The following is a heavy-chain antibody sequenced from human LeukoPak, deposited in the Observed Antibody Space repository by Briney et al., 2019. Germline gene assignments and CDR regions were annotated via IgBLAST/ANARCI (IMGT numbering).Heavy chain of an antibody. Sequence: GGSLRLSCAASGFTVSSNYMSWVRQAPGKGLEWVSVIYSGGSTYYADSVKGRFTIFRDNSKNTLYLQMNSLRAEDTAVYYCARFTAMVTFDYWGQGTLVTVSS. V-gene: IGHV3-66*01. CDR2: IYSGGST. CDR1: GFTVSSNY. D-gene: IGHD5-18*01. J-gene: IGHJ4*02. CDR3: ARFTAMVTFDY.